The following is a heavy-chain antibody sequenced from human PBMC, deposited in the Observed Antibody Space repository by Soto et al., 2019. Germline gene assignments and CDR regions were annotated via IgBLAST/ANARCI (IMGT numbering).Heavy chain of an antibody. CDR1: GFSMGNNNW. CDR2: IYYTGIT. V-gene: IGHV4-4*02. D-gene: IGHD6-13*01. J-gene: IGHJ6*01. Sequence: TLSLTCSLTGFSMGNNNWWTLVRQPPGKGLEWAGDIYYTGITNYTPSRKSRVTLSVDKSKNQFSLKMTSVTAADMAVYYCARFSSSGLYYYFGMDVWGQGTTVAVSS. CDR3: ARFSSSGLYYYFGMDV.